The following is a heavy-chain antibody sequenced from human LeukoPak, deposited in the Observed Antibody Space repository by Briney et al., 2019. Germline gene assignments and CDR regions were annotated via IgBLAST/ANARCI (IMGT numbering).Heavy chain of an antibody. D-gene: IGHD3-22*01. CDR3: ARGDNYYDSSGPLAD. CDR2: IYYSGSA. CDR1: GGFLSSSGYY. Sequence: SETLSLTCTVSGGFLSSSGYYWGWIRQPPGKGLEWIGSIYYSGSAYYNPSLRSRVTISVDTSKNQFSLKLSSVTAADTAVYYCARGDNYYDSSGPLADWGQGTLVTVSS. J-gene: IGHJ4*02. V-gene: IGHV4-39*07.